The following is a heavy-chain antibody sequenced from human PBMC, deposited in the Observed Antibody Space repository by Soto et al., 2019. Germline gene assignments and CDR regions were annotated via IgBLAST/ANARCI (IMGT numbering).Heavy chain of an antibody. D-gene: IGHD1-26*01. J-gene: IGHJ4*01. CDR1: GFTFTTYG. V-gene: IGHV3-30*18. CDR3: AKERTYSVASGFDY. Sequence: QVQLVDSGGGVVQPGRSLRLSCAASGFTFTTYGMHWVRRAPGKGLEWVAVISYDGSHAYYADSVKGRFTISRDNSKNTLYLQINSLRAEGKAVYYGAKERTYSVASGFDYWGRGTLVTVSS. CDR2: ISYDGSHA.